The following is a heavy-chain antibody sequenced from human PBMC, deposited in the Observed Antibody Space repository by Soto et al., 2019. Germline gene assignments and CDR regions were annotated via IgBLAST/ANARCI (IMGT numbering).Heavy chain of an antibody. CDR1: VDSISTTDYY. Sequence: SETLSLTCTVSVDSISTTDYYWGWIRQPPWKGLEWIGSIYYSGTTYYNPSLESRVSISVDTSKNQFSLKLSSVTAADTAVYFCARCRAPTAWFHPWGQATLVTLSS. CDR3: ARCRAPTAWFHP. J-gene: IGHJ5*02. V-gene: IGHV4-39*01. CDR2: IYYSGTT.